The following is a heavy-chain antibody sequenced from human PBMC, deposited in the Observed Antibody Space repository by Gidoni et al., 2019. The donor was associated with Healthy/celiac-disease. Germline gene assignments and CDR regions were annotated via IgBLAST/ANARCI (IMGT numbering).Heavy chain of an antibody. CDR2: INAGNGNT. Sequence: QVQLVQSGAEVKKPGASVKVSCKASGYNFTSYAMHWVRQAPGQRLEWMGWINAGNGNTKYSQKFQGRVTITRDTSASTAYMELSSLRSEDTAVYYCAREGPIAAPDYWGQGTLVTVSS. V-gene: IGHV1-3*01. CDR1: GYNFTSYA. D-gene: IGHD6-6*01. J-gene: IGHJ4*02. CDR3: AREGPIAAPDY.